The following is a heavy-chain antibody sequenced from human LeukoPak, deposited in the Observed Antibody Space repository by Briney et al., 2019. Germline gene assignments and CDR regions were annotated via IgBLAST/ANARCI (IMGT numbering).Heavy chain of an antibody. Sequence: SGGSLRLSCAASGFTFSSYGMHWVRQAPGKGLEWVAVIWYDGSNKYYADSVKGRFTISRDNSKNTLYLQMNSLRAEDTAVYYCAGGSGSYRLLGYYYGMDVWGQGTTVTVSS. CDR1: GFTFSSYG. CDR3: AGGSGSYRLLGYYYGMDV. CDR2: IWYDGSNK. J-gene: IGHJ6*02. V-gene: IGHV3-33*01. D-gene: IGHD3-10*01.